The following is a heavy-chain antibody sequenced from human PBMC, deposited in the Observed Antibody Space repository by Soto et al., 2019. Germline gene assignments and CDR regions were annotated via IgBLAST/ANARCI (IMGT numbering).Heavy chain of an antibody. CDR1: GGSISSGGDY. CDR3: ARAPREKELWSGYVENYFDY. V-gene: IGHV4-31*03. Sequence: SETLSLTCTVSGGSISSGGDYWSWIRQPPGKGLEWIGYIYYTGSTYYNPSLKSRVTISVDTSKNQFSLKLTSVTAADTAVYYCARAPREKELWSGYVENYFDYWGQGTLVTVSS. CDR2: IYYTGST. J-gene: IGHJ4*02. D-gene: IGHD5-12*01.